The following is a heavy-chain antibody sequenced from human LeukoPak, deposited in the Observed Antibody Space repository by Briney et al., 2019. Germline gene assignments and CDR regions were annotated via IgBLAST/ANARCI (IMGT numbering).Heavy chain of an antibody. J-gene: IGHJ3*02. V-gene: IGHV1-2*02. Sequence: VASVKVSCKASGYTFTGYYIHWVRQAPGQGLEWMGWINPNSGGTNYAQRFQGRVTMTRDTSISTAYMELSRLRSDDTAVYYCARVRWELGAFDIWGQGTMVTVSS. D-gene: IGHD1-26*01. CDR3: ARVRWELGAFDI. CDR1: GYTFTGYY. CDR2: INPNSGGT.